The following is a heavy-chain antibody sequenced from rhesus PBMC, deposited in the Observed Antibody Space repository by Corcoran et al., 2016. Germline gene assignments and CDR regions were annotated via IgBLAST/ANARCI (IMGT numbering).Heavy chain of an antibody. Sequence: QVQLQESGPGLVKPLETLSLTCAVSGGSISSDYWSWIRQPPGKGREWIGYLYGSDTSSNDTPALKSRVTLSVDSSKNQFSLKLSSVTAADTAVYYCARGPSNSWWDYWGQGVLVTVSS. CDR2: LYGSDTSS. CDR1: GGSISSDY. CDR3: ARGPSNSWWDY. J-gene: IGHJ4*01. V-gene: IGHV4S11*01. D-gene: IGHD1-1*01.